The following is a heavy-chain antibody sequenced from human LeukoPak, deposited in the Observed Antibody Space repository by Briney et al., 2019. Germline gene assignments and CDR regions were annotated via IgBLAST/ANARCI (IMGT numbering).Heavy chain of an antibody. Sequence: GGSLRLSCAASGFTFSNAWMSWVRQAPGKGLEWVGRIKSKTDGGTTDYAAPVKGRFTISRDDSKNTLYLQMNRLKTEDTAVYYCTTANVLLWFGELLLHDYWGQGTLVTVSS. CDR3: TTANVLLWFGELLLHDY. V-gene: IGHV3-15*01. CDR1: GFTFSNAW. J-gene: IGHJ4*02. CDR2: IKSKTDGGTT. D-gene: IGHD3-10*01.